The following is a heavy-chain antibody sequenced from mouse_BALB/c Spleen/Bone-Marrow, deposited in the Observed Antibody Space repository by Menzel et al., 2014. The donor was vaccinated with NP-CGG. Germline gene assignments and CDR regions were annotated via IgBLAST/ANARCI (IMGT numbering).Heavy chain of an antibody. CDR1: GFTFSSYT. CDR3: ARGGYYFDY. Sequence: EVMLVESGGGLVQPGGSLRLSCAASGFTFSSYTMSWVRQTPEKRLEWVAYISNGGGSTYYPDTVKGRFTISRDNAKNTLYLQMSSLKSEDTAMYYCARGGYYFDYWGQGTTLTVPS. V-gene: IGHV5-12-2*01. CDR2: ISNGGGST. J-gene: IGHJ2*01.